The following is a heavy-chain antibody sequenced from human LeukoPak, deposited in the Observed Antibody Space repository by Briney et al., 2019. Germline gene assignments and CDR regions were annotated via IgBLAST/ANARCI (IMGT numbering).Heavy chain of an antibody. CDR1: GFTFDDYA. V-gene: IGHV3-43D*03. CDR2: ISWDGGST. J-gene: IGHJ4*02. CDR3: AKGGGGIAAAAIDY. Sequence: PGGSLRLSCAASGFTFDDYAMHWVRQAPGKGLEWVSLISWDGGSTYYADSVKGRFTISRDNSKNSLYLQMNSLRAEDTALYYCAKGGGGIAAAAIDYWGQGTLVTVSS. D-gene: IGHD6-13*01.